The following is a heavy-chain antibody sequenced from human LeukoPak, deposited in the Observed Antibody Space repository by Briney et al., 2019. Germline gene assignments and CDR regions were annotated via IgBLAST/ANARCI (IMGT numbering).Heavy chain of an antibody. D-gene: IGHD3-16*01. V-gene: IGHV4-34*01. CDR3: ASGYSAVWY. J-gene: IGHJ4*02. CDR2: INHSGST. Sequence: SETLSLTCAVYGGSFSGYYWSWIRQPPGKGLEWIGEINHSGSTNYNPSLESRVTISVDTSKNQFSLKLSSVTAADTAVYYCASGYSAVWYWGQGTLVTVSS. CDR1: GGSFSGYY.